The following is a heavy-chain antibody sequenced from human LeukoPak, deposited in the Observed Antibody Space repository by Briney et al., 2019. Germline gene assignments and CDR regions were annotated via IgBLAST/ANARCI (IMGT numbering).Heavy chain of an antibody. V-gene: IGHV4-59*08. Sequence: PSETLSLTCTVSGGSISSYYWSWIRQPPGKGLEWIGYIYYSGSTNYNPSLKSRVTISVDTSKNQFSLKLSSVTAADTAVYYCARIGIMEMATDWGQGTLATVSS. CDR2: IYYSGST. D-gene: IGHD5-24*01. J-gene: IGHJ4*02. CDR3: ARIGIMEMATD. CDR1: GGSISSYY.